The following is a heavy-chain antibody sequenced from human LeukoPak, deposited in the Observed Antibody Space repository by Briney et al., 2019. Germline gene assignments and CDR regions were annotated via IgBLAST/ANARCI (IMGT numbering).Heavy chain of an antibody. D-gene: IGHD2-2*01. CDR1: GFNFRTYA. CDR3: ARKGVPAAMPGYFDY. V-gene: IGHV3-30*04. J-gene: IGHJ4*02. CDR2: FSSDGSSK. Sequence: GRSLRLSCAASGFNFRTYAMHWVRQAPGKGLEWVAVFSSDGSSKYYADSVKGRFTISRDNSKNTLYLQMNSLRAEDTAVYYCARKGVPAAMPGYFDYWGQGTLVTVSS.